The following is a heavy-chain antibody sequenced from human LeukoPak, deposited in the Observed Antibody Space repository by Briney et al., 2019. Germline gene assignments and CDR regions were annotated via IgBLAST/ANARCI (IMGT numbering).Heavy chain of an antibody. V-gene: IGHV3-30*04. J-gene: IGHJ4*02. CDR1: GFTFSSYA. CDR3: ARDPSRDGYTE. CDR2: ISKDGSNK. D-gene: IGHD5-24*01. Sequence: PGRSLRLSCAASGFTFSSYAMHWVPQAPGKGLEWVAVISKDGSNKYYADSVKGRVTISRDNSKNTLYLQMNSLRVEDTAVYYCARDPSRDGYTEWGQGTLVTVSS.